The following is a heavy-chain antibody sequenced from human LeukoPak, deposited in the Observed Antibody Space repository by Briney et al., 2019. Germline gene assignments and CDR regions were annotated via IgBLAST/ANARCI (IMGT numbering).Heavy chain of an antibody. CDR2: IRSKANSYAT. CDR3: TSYMASFDY. CDR1: GFTFSGSA. Sequence: PGGSLRLSCAASGFTFSGSAMHWVRQASGKGLEWVGRIRSKANSYATAYAASVKGRFTISRDDSKNTAYLQMNSLKTEDTAVYYCTSYMASFDYWGQGTLVTVSS. V-gene: IGHV3-73*01. D-gene: IGHD5-24*01. J-gene: IGHJ4*02.